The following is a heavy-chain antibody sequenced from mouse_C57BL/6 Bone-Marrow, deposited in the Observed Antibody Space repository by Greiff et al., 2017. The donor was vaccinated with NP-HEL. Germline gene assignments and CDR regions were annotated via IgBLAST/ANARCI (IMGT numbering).Heavy chain of an antibody. CDR3: ARRRGNSPWFAY. D-gene: IGHD2-1*01. J-gene: IGHJ3*01. CDR1: GYTFTSYG. V-gene: IGHV1-81*01. CDR2: IYPRSGNT. Sequence: QVQLKESGAELARPGASVKLSCKASGYTFTSYGISWVKQRTGQGLEWIGEIYPRSGNTYYNEKFKGKATLTADKSSSTAYMELRSLTSEDSAVYFCARRRGNSPWFAYWGQGTLVTVSA.